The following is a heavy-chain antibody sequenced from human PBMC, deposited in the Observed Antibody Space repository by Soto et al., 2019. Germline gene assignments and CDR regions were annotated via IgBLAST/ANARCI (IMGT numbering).Heavy chain of an antibody. CDR2: IQHDGSNT. J-gene: IGHJ6*02. D-gene: IGHD5-18*01. CDR1: VFYFSAYS. Sequence: WGSLRLSCSASVFYFSAYSMHWFRQAPGKGLDWVAVIQHDGSNTYYADSVKGRFTISRDNSKNTLYLQMNDLAAEDTALYYCVRVGWGYSFGNGLDDWGQGTTVTVS. V-gene: IGHV3-30-3*01. CDR3: VRVGWGYSFGNGLDD.